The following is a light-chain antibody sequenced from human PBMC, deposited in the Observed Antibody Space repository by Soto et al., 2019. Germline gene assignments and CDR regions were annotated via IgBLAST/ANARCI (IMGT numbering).Light chain of an antibody. J-gene: IGLJ1*01. CDR1: SSNIGSNT. V-gene: IGLV1-44*01. CDR2: NNN. CDR3: AAWDDSLNGLV. Sequence: QSALTQPPSASGTPGQRVTMSSSGSSSNIGSNTVNWYQQLPGTAPKLLIYNNNQRPSGVPDRFSGSKSGTSASLAISGLQSEDEADYYCAAWDDSLNGLVFGTGTKLTVL.